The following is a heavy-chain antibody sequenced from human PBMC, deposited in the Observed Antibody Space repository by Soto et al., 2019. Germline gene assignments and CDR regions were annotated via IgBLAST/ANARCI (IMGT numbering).Heavy chain of an antibody. D-gene: IGHD2-15*01. CDR1: GFTY. J-gene: IGHJ6*02. Sequence: GGSLRLSCAASGFTYMSWVRQAPGMGLEWVAVIESGGSTHYADSVKGRFTISRDIPKNMIYLQLHTLRAEDTAVYYCAKDLGPLRLLNYYFYGLDVWGQGTTVTVSS. V-gene: IGHV3-53*01. CDR2: IESGGST. CDR3: AKDLGPLRLLNYYFYGLDV.